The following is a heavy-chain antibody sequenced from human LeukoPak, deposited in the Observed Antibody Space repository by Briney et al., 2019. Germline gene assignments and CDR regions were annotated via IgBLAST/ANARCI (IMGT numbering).Heavy chain of an antibody. V-gene: IGHV3-66*01. CDR1: GFTVSTNY. J-gene: IGHJ4*02. Sequence: GWSLRLSCAASGFTVSTNYMSWVRQAPGKGLAGVSVIYSGGRTYYADSVKGRFTISRDNSKNTLYLQMNSLRAEDTAVYYCARESNSGYYLSYWGQGTLVTVSP. CDR2: IYSGGRT. CDR3: ARESNSGYYLSY. D-gene: IGHD3-22*01.